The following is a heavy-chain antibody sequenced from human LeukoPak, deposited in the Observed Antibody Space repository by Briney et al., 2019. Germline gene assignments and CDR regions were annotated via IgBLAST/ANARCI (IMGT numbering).Heavy chain of an antibody. CDR1: GGSFSGYY. V-gene: IGHV4-34*01. D-gene: IGHD2-2*01. CDR3: ARHIPYQLLEGLFDY. CDR2: INHSGST. J-gene: IGHJ4*02. Sequence: SETLSLTCAVYGGSFSGYYWSWIRQPPGKGLEWIGEINHSGSTNYNPSLKSRVTISVDTSKNQFSLKLSSVTAADTAVYYCARHIPYQLLEGLFDYWGQGTLVTVSS.